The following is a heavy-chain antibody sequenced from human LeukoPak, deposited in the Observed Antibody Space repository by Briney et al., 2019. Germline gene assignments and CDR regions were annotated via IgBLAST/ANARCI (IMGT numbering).Heavy chain of an antibody. D-gene: IGHD3-22*01. Sequence: GGSLRLSCAASGFTFSSYAMSWVRQAPGKGLEWVSAISGSGGSTYYADSVKGRFTISRDNRKNSLSLQMNSLRPEDTALYYCAKDIGDSIGYNYFDSWGQGTLVTVSS. CDR3: AKDIGDSIGYNYFDS. CDR1: GFTFSSYA. V-gene: IGHV3-23*01. CDR2: ISGSGGST. J-gene: IGHJ4*02.